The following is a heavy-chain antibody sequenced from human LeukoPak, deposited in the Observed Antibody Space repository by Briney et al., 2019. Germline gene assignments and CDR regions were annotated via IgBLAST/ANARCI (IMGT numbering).Heavy chain of an antibody. J-gene: IGHJ5*02. CDR3: AKPYSSSWYPPLNWFDP. D-gene: IGHD6-13*01. V-gene: IGHV3-23*01. CDR2: ISGSGGST. CDR1: GFTFSSYA. Sequence: GGSLRLSCAASGFTFSSYAMSWVRQAPGKRLEWVSAISGSGGSTYYADSVKGRLTISRDNSKNTLYLQMNSLRAEDTAVYYCAKPYSSSWYPPLNWFDPWGQGTLVTVSS.